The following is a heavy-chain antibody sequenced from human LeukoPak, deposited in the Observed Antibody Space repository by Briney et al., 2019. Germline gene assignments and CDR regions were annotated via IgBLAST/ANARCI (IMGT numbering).Heavy chain of an antibody. V-gene: IGHV3-66*01. Sequence: GGSLRLSCAASGFTFSSYGLSWVRQAPGKGLEWVSVIYSGGSTYYADSVKGRFTISRDNPKNTLYLQMNSLRAEDTAVYYCAKDGWLESGRTPFYFDSWGQGTLVTVSS. D-gene: IGHD3-10*01. CDR3: AKDGWLESGRTPFYFDS. CDR2: IYSGGST. CDR1: GFTFSSYG. J-gene: IGHJ4*02.